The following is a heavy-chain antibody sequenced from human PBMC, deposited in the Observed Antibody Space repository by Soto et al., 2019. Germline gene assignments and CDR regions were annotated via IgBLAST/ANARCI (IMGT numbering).Heavy chain of an antibody. CDR1: GFTFSSHW. V-gene: IGHV3-74*01. CDR2: IRGDGSST. CDR3: AREIIAVMGEIRWFDT. D-gene: IGHD6-19*01. Sequence: EVQLVESGGGLVQPGGSLRLSCVGSGFTFSSHWMHWVRQTPGKGPVWVSRIRGDGSSTAYAESVRGRFAISRDNAKNTLYLQMNTLRAEDSAVYFCAREIIAVMGEIRWFDTWCLGTQVTVSS. J-gene: IGHJ5*02.